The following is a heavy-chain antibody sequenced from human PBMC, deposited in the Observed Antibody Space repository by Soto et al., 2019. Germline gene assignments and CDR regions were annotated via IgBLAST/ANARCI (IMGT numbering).Heavy chain of an antibody. CDR3: ARWFGSGSDAFDI. J-gene: IGHJ3*02. Sequence: ASVKGSLKASGYTFPRFDINWVRQATGQGLGWMGWMNPNSGNTGYAQKFQGRVTMTRNTSISTAYMELSSLRSEDTAVHYCARWFGSGSDAFDIWGQGTMVTVSS. V-gene: IGHV1-8*01. CDR2: MNPNSGNT. D-gene: IGHD6-19*01. CDR1: GYTFPRFD.